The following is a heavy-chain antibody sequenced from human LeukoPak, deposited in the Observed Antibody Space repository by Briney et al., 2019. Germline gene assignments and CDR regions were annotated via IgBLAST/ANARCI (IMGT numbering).Heavy chain of an antibody. D-gene: IGHD5-24*01. CDR1: GGSISSYY. Sequence: PSETLSLTCTVSGGSISSYYWSWIRQPPGKGLEWIGYIYYSGSTNYNPSLKSRVTISVDTSKNQLSLKLSSVTAADTAVYYCARDGYSPWYFDYWGQGTLVTVSS. J-gene: IGHJ4*02. CDR3: ARDGYSPWYFDY. CDR2: IYYSGST. V-gene: IGHV4-59*01.